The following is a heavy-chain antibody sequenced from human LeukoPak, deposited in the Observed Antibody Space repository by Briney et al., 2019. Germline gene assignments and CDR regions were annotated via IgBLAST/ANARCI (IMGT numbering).Heavy chain of an antibody. D-gene: IGHD5-24*01. J-gene: IGHJ4*02. V-gene: IGHV3-21*04. CDR3: TTKVEMATLIDY. CDR1: GFTFSTYN. CDR2: ITSSSSYI. Sequence: GGSLRLSCAASGFTFSTYNMNWVRQAPGKGLEWVSSITSSSSYIYYADSVKGRFTISRDNAKNSLYLQMNSLKTEDTAVYYCTTKVEMATLIDYWGQGTLVTVSS.